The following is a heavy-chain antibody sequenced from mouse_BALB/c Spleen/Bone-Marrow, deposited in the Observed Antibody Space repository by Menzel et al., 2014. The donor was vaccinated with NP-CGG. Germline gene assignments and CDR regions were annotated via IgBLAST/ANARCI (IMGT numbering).Heavy chain of an antibody. V-gene: IGHV1-4*02. D-gene: IGHD1-1*01. CDR1: GYTFTSYT. Sequence: VQLQQSAAELTRPGASVKMSCKASGYTFTSYTIQWVKQRPGQGLEWIGYINPTRGYTDYNQKFKDKTTLTADKSSSXAYMQLSSLTSEDSAVYFCAREGTYYAYFDYWGQGTTLTVSS. J-gene: IGHJ2*01. CDR2: INPTRGYT. CDR3: AREGTYYAYFDY.